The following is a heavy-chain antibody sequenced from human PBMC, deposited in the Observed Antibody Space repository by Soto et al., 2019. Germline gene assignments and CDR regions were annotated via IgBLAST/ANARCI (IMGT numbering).Heavy chain of an antibody. CDR2: IWYDGSNK. V-gene: IGHV3-33*01. Sequence: GGSLRLSCAASGFTFSSYGMHWIRQAPGKGLEWVAVIWYDGSNKYYADSVKGRFTISRDNSKNTLYLQMNSLRAEDTAVYYCARDGWVKSAFNWFDPWGQGTLVTVSS. D-gene: IGHD1-26*01. CDR1: GFTFSSYG. J-gene: IGHJ5*02. CDR3: ARDGWVKSAFNWFDP.